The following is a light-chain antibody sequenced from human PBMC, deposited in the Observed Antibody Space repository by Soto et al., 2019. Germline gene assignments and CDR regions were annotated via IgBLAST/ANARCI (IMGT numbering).Light chain of an antibody. CDR3: QQYSKWPLA. CDR2: GAS. V-gene: IGKV3-15*01. CDR1: QSVESR. Sequence: EVVLTQSPATLSVSPGEGATLSCKASQSVESRLAWYQQKPGQAPRLLIEGASSRGTDIPARFSGSGSGTEFTLTITSLQSEDFAVYYCQQYSKWPLAFGGGTRVEIK. J-gene: IGKJ4*01.